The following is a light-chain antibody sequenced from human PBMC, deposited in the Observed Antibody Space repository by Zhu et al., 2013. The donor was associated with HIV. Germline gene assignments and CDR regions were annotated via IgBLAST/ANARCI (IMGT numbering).Light chain of an antibody. CDR3: ATWDDSLNAAI. V-gene: IGLV1-40*01. CDR2: GTK. CDR1: RFNIGTYD. J-gene: IGLJ2*01. Sequence: QSVLAQPPSISGAPGERVTFSCTGTRFNIGTYDVHWYQQVPGKAPKLLIFGTKNRPSGVPDRFSGFKSGTSASLAITGLQADDEADYFCATWDDSLNAAIFGGG.